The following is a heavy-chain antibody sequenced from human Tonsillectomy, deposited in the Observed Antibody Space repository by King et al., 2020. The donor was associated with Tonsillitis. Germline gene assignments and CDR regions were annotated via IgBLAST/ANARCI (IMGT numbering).Heavy chain of an antibody. CDR1: GFTFSSYA. Sequence: VQLVESGGGLVQPGGSLRLSCAASGFTFSSYAMSWVRQAPGKGLEWVSAISGSGGSTYYADSVKGRFTISRDNSKNTLYLQMNSLRAEDTAVYYCAKGRAPPSWSRRGLDAFDIWGQGTMVTVSS. CDR3: AKGRAPPSWSRRGLDAFDI. CDR2: ISGSGGST. V-gene: IGHV3-23*04. D-gene: IGHD6-13*01. J-gene: IGHJ3*02.